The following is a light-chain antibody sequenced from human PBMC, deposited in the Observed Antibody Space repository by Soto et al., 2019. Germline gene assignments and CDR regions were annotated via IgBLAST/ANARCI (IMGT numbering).Light chain of an antibody. V-gene: IGLV2-23*02. CDR1: SSDIGSYDV. CDR2: KVT. Sequence: QSVLTQPASMSGSPGESITISCSGSSSDIGSYDVVSWYQQLPGKAPKLIIYKVTERPSGISNRFSGSKSGNTASLTISGLQGEDEDLFFCCSYVGSSVLVFGGGTKLTVL. J-gene: IGLJ3*02. CDR3: CSYVGSSVLV.